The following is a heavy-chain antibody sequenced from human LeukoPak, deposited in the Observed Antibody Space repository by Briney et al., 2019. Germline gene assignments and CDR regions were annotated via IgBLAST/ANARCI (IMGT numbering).Heavy chain of an antibody. D-gene: IGHD3-16*01. CDR3: ARSAERGNAFDI. CDR1: GGSISSGGYY. J-gene: IGHJ3*02. CDR2: IYHSGST. V-gene: IGHV4-30-2*01. Sequence: SETLSLTCTVSGGSISSGGYYWSWIRQPPGKGLEWIGYIYHSGSTYYNPSLESRVTIPVDTSKNQFSLKLSSVTAADTAVYYCARSAERGNAFDIWGQGTMVTVSS.